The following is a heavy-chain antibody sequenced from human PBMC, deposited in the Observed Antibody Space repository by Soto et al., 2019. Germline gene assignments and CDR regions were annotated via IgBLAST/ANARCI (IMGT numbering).Heavy chain of an antibody. CDR2: ISHDGRSK. CDR1: GFTFSIYA. Sequence: GGSLRLSCAASGFTFSIYAMNWVRQAPGKGLEWVAAISHDGRSKYYGDSVKGRFTISRDNSKNTLYLQVNSLRDEDTAVYFCARDVYDFWSGYSPRNWFDPWGQGTRVTSPQ. J-gene: IGHJ5*02. V-gene: IGHV3-30*04. D-gene: IGHD3-3*01. CDR3: ARDVYDFWSGYSPRNWFDP.